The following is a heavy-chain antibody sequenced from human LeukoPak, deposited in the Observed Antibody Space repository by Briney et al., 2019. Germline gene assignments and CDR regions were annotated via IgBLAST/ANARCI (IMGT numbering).Heavy chain of an antibody. CDR3: ARDGNIGIAAAGTSWFDP. CDR1: GYTFTSYG. V-gene: IGHV1-18*01. D-gene: IGHD6-13*01. Sequence: ASVKVSCKASGYTFTSYGISWVRQAPGQGLEWIGWISAYNGNTNYAQKLQGRVTMTTDTSTSTAYMELRSLRSDDTAVYYCARDGNIGIAAAGTSWFDPWGQGTLVTVSS. J-gene: IGHJ5*02. CDR2: ISAYNGNT.